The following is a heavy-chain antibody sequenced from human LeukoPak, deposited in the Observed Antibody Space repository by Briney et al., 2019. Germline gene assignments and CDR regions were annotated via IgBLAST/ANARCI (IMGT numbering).Heavy chain of an antibody. D-gene: IGHD2-2*01. J-gene: IGHJ4*02. Sequence: SLRLSCAASGFTFDDYAMHWVRQAPGKGLEWVSGISWNSGSIGYADSVKGRFTISRDNAKNSLYLQMNSLRAEDTALYYCAKARGYCSSTSCYGGFDYWGQGTLVTVSS. CDR2: ISWNSGSI. CDR3: AKARGYCSSTSCYGGFDY. V-gene: IGHV3-9*01. CDR1: GFTFDDYA.